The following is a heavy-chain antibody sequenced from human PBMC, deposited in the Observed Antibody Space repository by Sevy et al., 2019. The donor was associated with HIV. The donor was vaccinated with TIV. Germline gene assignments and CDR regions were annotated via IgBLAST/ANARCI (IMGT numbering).Heavy chain of an antibody. CDR1: GFTVSSNY. J-gene: IGHJ6*02. D-gene: IGHD1-26*01. V-gene: IGHV3-53*01. CDR3: AREGSGSYFDYYYGMDV. CDR2: IYSDGSK. Sequence: GGSLRLSCAASGFTVSSNYMSWVRQAPGKGLEWVSVIYSDGSKYYADSVKGRLTISGDNSKNTLYLQMNSLRAEDTAVYYCAREGSGSYFDYYYGMDVWGQGTTVTVSS.